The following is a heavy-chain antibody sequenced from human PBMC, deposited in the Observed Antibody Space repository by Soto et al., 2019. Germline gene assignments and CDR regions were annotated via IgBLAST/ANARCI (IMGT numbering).Heavy chain of an antibody. J-gene: IGHJ5*02. D-gene: IGHD3-10*01. V-gene: IGHV1-8*01. Sequence: QVQLVQSGAEVKKPGASVKVSCKASGYTFTSYDINWVRQAPGQGLEWRGWMNTNSGNTGYAQKLQGRVTMTRNTSISTAYMELSSLRSEDTAVYYCARGWYYGSGSPFDPWGQGTLVTVSS. CDR2: MNTNSGNT. CDR1: GYTFTSYD. CDR3: ARGWYYGSGSPFDP.